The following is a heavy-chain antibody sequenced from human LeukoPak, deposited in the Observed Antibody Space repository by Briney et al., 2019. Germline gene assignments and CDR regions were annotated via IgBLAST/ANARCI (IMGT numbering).Heavy chain of an antibody. CDR1: GFTFSSYG. D-gene: IGHD4-17*01. V-gene: IGHV3-33*06. CDR2: IWYDGSNK. J-gene: IGHJ1*01. CDR3: AKDRTVTTNWFQH. Sequence: PGGSLRLSCAASGFTFSSYGMQWVRQAPGKGLEWVAVIWYDGSNKYYADSVKGRFTISRDNSKNTLYLQMNSLRAEDTAVYYCAKDRTVTTNWFQHWGQGTLVTVSS.